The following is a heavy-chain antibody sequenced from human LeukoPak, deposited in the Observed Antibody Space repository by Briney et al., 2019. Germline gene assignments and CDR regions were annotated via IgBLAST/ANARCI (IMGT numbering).Heavy chain of an antibody. CDR2: ISSSGSTI. CDR3: ARVEMATIGYFDY. CDR1: GFTSSSYE. D-gene: IGHD5-24*01. Sequence: GGSLRLSCAASGFTSSSYEMNWVRQAPGKGLEWVSYISSSGSTIYYADSVKGRFTISRDNAKNSLYLQMNSLRAEDTAVYYCARVEMATIGYFDYWGQGTLVTVSS. J-gene: IGHJ4*02. V-gene: IGHV3-48*03.